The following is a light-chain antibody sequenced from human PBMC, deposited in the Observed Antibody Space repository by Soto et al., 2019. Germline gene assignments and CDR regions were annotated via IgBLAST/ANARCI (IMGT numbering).Light chain of an antibody. CDR1: TSDIGAYNY. J-gene: IGLJ1*01. CDR3: CSSSGITTLV. Sequence: QSVRTQPASVSESPGQSITISCTGTTSDIGAYNYVSWYQQRAGKAPKLIIYEFTHRPSGGSNRFSGSKSGSTASLTISGLRAEDEALYYCCSSSGITTLVFATGSKVTVL. CDR2: EFT. V-gene: IGLV2-14*01.